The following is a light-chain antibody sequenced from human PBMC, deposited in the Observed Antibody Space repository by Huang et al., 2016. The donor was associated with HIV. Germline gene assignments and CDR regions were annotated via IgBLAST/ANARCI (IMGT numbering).Light chain of an antibody. CDR1: EGISTY. J-gene: IGKJ2*01. CDR3: QQSYITPRT. Sequence: DIQMTQSPSSLSASVGDRGTITCRTSEGISTYLNWYQQKPGKAPKLLIYSASRLQSGVPSRFSGSGSATHFTLTISSLQLEDFATYYCQQSYITPRTFGQGTKLDIK. CDR2: SAS. V-gene: IGKV1-39*01.